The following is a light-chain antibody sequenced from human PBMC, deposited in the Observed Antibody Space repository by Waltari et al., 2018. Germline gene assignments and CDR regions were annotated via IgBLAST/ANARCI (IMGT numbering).Light chain of an antibody. CDR1: QSISTW. CDR3: QQYSDYSIT. V-gene: IGKV1-5*03. CDR2: KAS. Sequence: SPSTLSASVGDSVTITCRASQSISTWLAWYQQRPGKAPKVLIYKASNLESGVPSRFSGSGSGTEFTLTISSLQPDDFATYYCQQYSDYSITFGQGTRLEIK. J-gene: IGKJ5*01.